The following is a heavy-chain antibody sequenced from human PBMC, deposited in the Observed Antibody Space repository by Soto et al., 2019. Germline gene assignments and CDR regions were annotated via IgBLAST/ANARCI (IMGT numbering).Heavy chain of an antibody. Sequence: PGGSLRLSCAASGFTFSASTMYWVRQASGKGPEWVGHIRSKADTYATVYAASVKGRFTISRDDSKNTAYLQMNSLKTEDTAVYYCTSYTSGWQQDLWGQGTLVTSPQ. J-gene: IGHJ5*02. V-gene: IGHV3-73*01. D-gene: IGHD6-19*01. CDR3: TSYTSGWQQDL. CDR2: IRSKADTYAT. CDR1: GFTFSAST.